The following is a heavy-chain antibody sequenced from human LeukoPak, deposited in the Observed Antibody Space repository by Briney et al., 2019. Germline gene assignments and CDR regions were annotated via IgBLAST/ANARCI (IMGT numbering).Heavy chain of an antibody. Sequence: GGSLRLSCAASGFTFSSYGMHWVRQAPGKGLEWVAVISYDGSNKYYADSVKGRFTISRDNSKNTLYLQMNSLRAEDTAVYYCANAAPPSSYNWNKSTYYYYYGMDVWGQGTTVTVSS. J-gene: IGHJ6*02. CDR1: GFTFSSYG. D-gene: IGHD1-1*01. CDR3: ANAAPPSSYNWNKSTYYYYYGMDV. V-gene: IGHV3-30*18. CDR2: ISYDGSNK.